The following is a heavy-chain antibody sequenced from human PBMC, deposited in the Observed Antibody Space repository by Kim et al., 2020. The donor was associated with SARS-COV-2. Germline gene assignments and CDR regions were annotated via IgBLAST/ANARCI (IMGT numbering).Heavy chain of an antibody. J-gene: IGHJ6*02. D-gene: IGHD2-15*01. CDR2: IYPGDSDT. CDR3: ARQCSGGSCYSPYYYYGMDV. Sequence: GESLKISCKGSGYSFTSYWIGWVRQMPGKGLEWMGIIYPGDSDTRYSPSFQGQVTISADKSISTAYLQWSSLKASDTAMYYCARQCSGGSCYSPYYYYGMDVWGQGTTVTVSS. CDR1: GYSFTSYW. V-gene: IGHV5-51*01.